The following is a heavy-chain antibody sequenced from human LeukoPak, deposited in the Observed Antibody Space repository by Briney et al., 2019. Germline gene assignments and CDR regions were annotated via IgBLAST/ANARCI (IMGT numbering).Heavy chain of an antibody. CDR2: IYYSGST. V-gene: IGHV4-39*07. Sequence: SETLSLTCTVSGGSISSSSYYWVWIRQPPGKGLEWIGSIYYSGSTYYNPSLKSRVTISVDTSKNQFSLKLSSVTAADTAVYYCARDVVAAAGLDYWGQGTLVTVSS. J-gene: IGHJ4*02. CDR1: GGSISSSSYY. D-gene: IGHD6-13*01. CDR3: ARDVVAAAGLDY.